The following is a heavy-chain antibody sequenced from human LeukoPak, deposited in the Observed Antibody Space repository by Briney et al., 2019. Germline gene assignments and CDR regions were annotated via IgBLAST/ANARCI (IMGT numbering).Heavy chain of an antibody. CDR1: GGSISSYY. CDR2: IYYSGST. J-gene: IGHJ4*02. V-gene: IGHV4-59*01. D-gene: IGHD3-10*01. CDR3: AGGEVYYGSGSHRGFDY. Sequence: PSETLSLTCTVSGGSISSYYWSWIRQPPGKGLEWIGYIYYSGSTNYNPSLKSRVTISVDTSKNQFSLKLSSVTPADTAVYYCAGGEVYYGSGSHRGFDYWGQGTLVTVSS.